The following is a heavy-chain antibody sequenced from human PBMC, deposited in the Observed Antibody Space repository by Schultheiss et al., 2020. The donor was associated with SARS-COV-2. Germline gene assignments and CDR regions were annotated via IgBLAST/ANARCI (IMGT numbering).Heavy chain of an antibody. V-gene: IGHV4-59*01. CDR2: INHSGST. D-gene: IGHD6-25*01. CDR3: ARERQRLRYYYGMDV. CDR1: GGSISSYY. J-gene: IGHJ6*02. Sequence: SQTLSLTCTVSGGSISSYYWSWIRQPPGKGLEWIGEINHSGSTNYNPSLKSRVTMSLDTSKNQFSLKLRSVTAADTAVYYCARERQRLRYYYGMDVWGQGTTVTVSS.